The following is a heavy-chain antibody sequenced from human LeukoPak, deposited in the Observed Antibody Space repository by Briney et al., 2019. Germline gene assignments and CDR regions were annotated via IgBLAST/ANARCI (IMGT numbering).Heavy chain of an antibody. CDR1: GFSFGNAW. CDR3: TTGLGRTNGDY. Sequence: GGSLRLSCEGSGFSFGNAWMSWGRHAPGKGLEWVGRIMTASEGGGIDYGAFVKGRFTISRDDSKAMLYLQMSGLQSDDTGIYYCTTGLGRTNGDYWGPGTLVTVSS. J-gene: IGHJ4*02. D-gene: IGHD2-2*01. CDR2: IMTASEGGGI. V-gene: IGHV3-15*01.